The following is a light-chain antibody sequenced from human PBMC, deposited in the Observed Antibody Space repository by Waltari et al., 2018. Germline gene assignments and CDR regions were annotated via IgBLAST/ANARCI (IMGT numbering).Light chain of an antibody. V-gene: IGKV1-27*01. CDR2: GPS. J-gene: IGKJ2*03. Sequence: DIQMTQSPPSLSASVGDRDTISCRASHGISSFLAWYQQKPGKAPALLISGPSSLQSGVPSRFSGSGSGTDFTLTISSLQPEDVATYYCQSYNVAPYSFGQGTKLEI. CDR3: QSYNVAPYS. CDR1: HGISSF.